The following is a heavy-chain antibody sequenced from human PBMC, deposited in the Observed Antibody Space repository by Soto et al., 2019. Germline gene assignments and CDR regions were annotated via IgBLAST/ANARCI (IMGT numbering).Heavy chain of an antibody. CDR1: GGSISSGGYY. CDR3: ARDQGSGYGWFDP. J-gene: IGHJ5*02. V-gene: IGHV4-31*03. Sequence: PSETLSLTCTVSGGSISSGGYYWSWIRQHPGKGLEWIGYIYYSGSTYYNPSLKSRVTISVDTSKNQFSLKLSSVTAADTAVYYCARDQGSGYGWFDPWGQGTLVTVSS. D-gene: IGHD5-12*01. CDR2: IYYSGST.